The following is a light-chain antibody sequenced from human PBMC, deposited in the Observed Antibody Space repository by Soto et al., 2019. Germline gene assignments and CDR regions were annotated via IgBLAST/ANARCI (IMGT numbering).Light chain of an antibody. CDR2: GAS. V-gene: IGKV3-20*01. J-gene: IGKJ4*01. CDR1: QSVSSSY. CDR3: QQYGSSPLLT. Sequence: EIVLTQSPGTLSLSPGERATLSCRASQSVSSSYLAWYQQKPGQAPRLLIYGASSRATGIPDRFSGSGSGTDFTLTISRLEPEDVAVYSCQQYGSSPLLTFGGGTKVEIK.